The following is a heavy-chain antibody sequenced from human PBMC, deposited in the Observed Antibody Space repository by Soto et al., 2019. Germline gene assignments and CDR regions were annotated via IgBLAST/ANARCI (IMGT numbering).Heavy chain of an antibody. CDR2: ISLSSANI. Sequence: GGSLRLSCAASGFSLYNYAMDWVRQAPGQGLEWVSYISLSSANIHYADSVRGRFTVSRDNAKNSLYLQMNSLRAEDTAVYYCAKDQTSSTSYSRRTFDYWGQGTLVTVSS. V-gene: IGHV3-48*01. CDR1: GFSLYNYA. CDR3: AKDQTSSTSYSRRTFDY. D-gene: IGHD2-2*01. J-gene: IGHJ4*02.